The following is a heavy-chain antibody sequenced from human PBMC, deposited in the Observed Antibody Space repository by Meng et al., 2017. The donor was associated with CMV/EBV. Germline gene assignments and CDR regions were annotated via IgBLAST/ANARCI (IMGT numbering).Heavy chain of an antibody. Sequence: GGSLRLSCAASGFTFSSYAMSWVRQAPGKGLEWVSAISGSGGSTYYADSVKGRFTISRENSKNTLYLQMNSQRAEDTAVYYCANGRGGLFDYWGQGTLVTVSS. CDR3: ANGRGGLFDY. V-gene: IGHV3-23*01. CDR1: GFTFSSYA. D-gene: IGHD1-26*01. CDR2: ISGSGGST. J-gene: IGHJ4*02.